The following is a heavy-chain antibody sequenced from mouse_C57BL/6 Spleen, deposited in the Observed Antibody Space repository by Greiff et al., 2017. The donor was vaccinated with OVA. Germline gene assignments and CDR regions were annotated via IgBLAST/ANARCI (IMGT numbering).Heavy chain of an antibody. CDR3: ARTSWDKGFDY. J-gene: IGHJ2*01. Sequence: EVQLVESEGGLVQPGSSMKLSCTASGFTFSDYYMAWVRQVPEKGLEWVANINYDGSSTYYLDSLTSRFIISRDNAKNILYLQMSSLKSEDTATYYYARTSWDKGFDYWGQGTTLTVSS. D-gene: IGHD4-1*01. V-gene: IGHV5-16*01. CDR2: INYDGSST. CDR1: GFTFSDYY.